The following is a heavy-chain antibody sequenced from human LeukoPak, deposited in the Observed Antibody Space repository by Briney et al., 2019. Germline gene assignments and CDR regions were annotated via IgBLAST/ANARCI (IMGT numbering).Heavy chain of an antibody. J-gene: IGHJ4*02. Sequence: ASVKFSCKASGYAITSHYMHWMRQAPGQGVEWMGTIHPDCETSTYAQTFQGRLTMTRDTSTGTFYMDLSGLRSEDTAVYFCARETIAAGKNFDYWGRGTQVTVSS. V-gene: IGHV1-46*01. CDR1: GYAITSHY. D-gene: IGHD6-25*01. CDR2: IHPDCETS. CDR3: ARETIAAGKNFDY.